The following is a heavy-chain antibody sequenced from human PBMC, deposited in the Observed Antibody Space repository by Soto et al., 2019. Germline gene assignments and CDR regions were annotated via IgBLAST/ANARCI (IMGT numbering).Heavy chain of an antibody. J-gene: IGHJ4*02. CDR2: ISGSGGST. Sequence: HPGGSLRLSCAASGFTFSSYAMSWVRQAPGKGLEWVSAISGSGGSTYYADSVKGRFTISRDNSKNTLYLQMNSPRAEDTAVYYCAKDDPDDPMDILTGYFWDTNGPFDYWGQGTLVTVSS. V-gene: IGHV3-23*01. CDR3: AKDDPDDPMDILTGYFWDTNGPFDY. D-gene: IGHD3-9*01. CDR1: GFTFSSYA.